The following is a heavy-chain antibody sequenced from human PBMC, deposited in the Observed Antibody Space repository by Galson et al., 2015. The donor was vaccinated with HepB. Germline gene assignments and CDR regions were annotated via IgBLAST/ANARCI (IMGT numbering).Heavy chain of an antibody. D-gene: IGHD4-17*01. V-gene: IGHV3-30*18. J-gene: IGHJ2*01. CDR2: ISYDGSNK. Sequence: SLRLSCAASGFTFDDYATHWARQAPGKGLEWVAVISYDGSNKYYADSVKGRFTISRDNSKNTLYLQMNSLRAEDTALYYCAKDSRPREVTTYGWHFGLWGRGTLVTVSS. CDR1: GFTFDDYA. CDR3: AKDSRPREVTTYGWHFGL.